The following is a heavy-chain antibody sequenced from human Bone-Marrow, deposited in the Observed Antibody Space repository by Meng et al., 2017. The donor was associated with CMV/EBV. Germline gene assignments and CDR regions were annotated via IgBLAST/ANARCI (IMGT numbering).Heavy chain of an antibody. CDR3: ARRACGGDWPEDY. CDR1: GFTFSDYH. CDR2: ISNTGRTI. Sequence: GESLKISCAASGFTFSDYHMSWIRQAPGKGLEWVSYISNTGRTIYYADSVKGRFTISRDNAKNSLYLQMNSLRAEDTAVYYCARRACGGDWPEDYWGQGTLVTVSS. D-gene: IGHD2-21*01. J-gene: IGHJ4*02. V-gene: IGHV3-11*04.